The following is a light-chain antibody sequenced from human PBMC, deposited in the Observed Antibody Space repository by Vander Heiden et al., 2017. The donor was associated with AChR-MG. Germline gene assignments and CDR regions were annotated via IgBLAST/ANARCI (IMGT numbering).Light chain of an antibody. V-gene: IGKV2-29*02. J-gene: IGKJ1*01. CDR1: QSLLHSDGKNY. CDR2: DFS. CDR3: MQVIHLLT. Sequence: DIVMTQTPLSLSVTPGEPASISCKSSQSLLHSDGKNYLYWYLQKPGQSPQLLIYDFSSRFAVVPGMSSSGWSRAYFILKISGVEAEDVVVYYCMQVIHLLTFGQGTKVEIK.